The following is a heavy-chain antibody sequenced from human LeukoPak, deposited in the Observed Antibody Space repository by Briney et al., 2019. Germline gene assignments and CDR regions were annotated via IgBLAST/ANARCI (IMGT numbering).Heavy chain of an antibody. D-gene: IGHD5-12*01. J-gene: IGHJ4*02. CDR3: ARDGYRSIDY. V-gene: IGHV1-18*01. CDR1: GYTFTNYG. Sequence: ASVKVSCKASGYTFTNYGISWVRQAPGQGLEWMGWISPYSGHTDYAQNLQVRVTMTTDTSTTTAYMELGSLRSDDTAVYYCARDGYRSIDYWGQGTLVSVSS. CDR2: ISPYSGHT.